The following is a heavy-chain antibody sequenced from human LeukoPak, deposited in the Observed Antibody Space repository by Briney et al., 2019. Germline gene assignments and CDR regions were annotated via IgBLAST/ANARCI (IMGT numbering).Heavy chain of an antibody. J-gene: IGHJ4*02. CDR2: IYYSGST. V-gene: IGHV4-59*08. D-gene: IGHD4-23*01. Sequence: SETLSLTCTVSGGSISSYYWSWLRQPPGKGREWIGYIYYSGSTNYNPSLKSRVTISVDTSKNQFSRKLSSVPATDTAEYSCASAYGGNSLSFDYCGQGTLVTVSS. CDR1: GGSISSYY. CDR3: ASAYGGNSLSFDY.